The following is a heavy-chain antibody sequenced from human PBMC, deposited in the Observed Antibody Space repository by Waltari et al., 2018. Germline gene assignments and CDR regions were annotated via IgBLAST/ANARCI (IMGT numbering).Heavy chain of an antibody. CDR2: IIPIFGTA. D-gene: IGHD1-1*01. V-gene: IGHV1-69*08. Sequence: QVQLVQSGAEVKKPGSSVKVSCKASGGTFSSYAISWVRQAPGQGHEWKGRIIPIFGTANYAQKFQGRVTIPADKSTSTAYMELSSLRSEDTAVYYCARGTEGYYYYGMDVWGQGTTVIVSS. J-gene: IGHJ6*02. CDR3: ARGTEGYYYYGMDV. CDR1: GGTFSSYA.